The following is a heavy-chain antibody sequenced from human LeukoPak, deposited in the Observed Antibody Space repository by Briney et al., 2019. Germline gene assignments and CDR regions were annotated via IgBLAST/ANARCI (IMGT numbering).Heavy chain of an antibody. D-gene: IGHD5-18*01. CDR2: IYTSGST. CDR3: ARAQSDVLLRDTAMVNWFDP. V-gene: IGHV4-4*07. Sequence: PSETLSLTCTVSGGSISSYYWSWIRQPAGKGLEWIGRIYTSGSTNYNPSLKRRVTMSVDTSKNQFSLKPSSVTAADTAVYYCARAQSDVLLRDTAMVNWFDPWGQGTLVTVSS. CDR1: GGSISSYY. J-gene: IGHJ5*02.